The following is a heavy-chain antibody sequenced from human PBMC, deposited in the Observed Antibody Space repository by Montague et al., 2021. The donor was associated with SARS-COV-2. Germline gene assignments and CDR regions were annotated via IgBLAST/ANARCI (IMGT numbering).Heavy chain of an antibody. CDR1: GGPFSTYS. V-gene: IGHV4-34*01. CDR2: IHHGGST. J-gene: IGHJ6*03. D-gene: IGHD3-10*01. Sequence: SETLSLTCAVHGGPFSTYSWSWIRQPPGKGLEWIGEIHHGGSTNYNPSLKSRVTISADTSKNQFSLKLTSVAAADTAVYYCARLGDGVVPSPILGVGPYYSYYYMDVWGKGTTVTVSS. CDR3: ARLGDGVVPSPILGVGPYYSYYYMDV.